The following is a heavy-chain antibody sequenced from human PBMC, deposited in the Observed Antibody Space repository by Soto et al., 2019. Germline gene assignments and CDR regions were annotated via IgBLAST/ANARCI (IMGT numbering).Heavy chain of an antibody. CDR1: GGSINSGDYF. Sequence: QVQLQESGPGLVKPSQTLSLTCTVSGGSINSGDYFWNWIRQHPGKGLEWIGSIYYSGSTYYNPSLKSRLTISIDTSKNQFSLKVTSVTAADTAVYYCARGRRFLEWSGPCDYWGQGTLVTVSS. V-gene: IGHV4-31*03. D-gene: IGHD3-3*01. J-gene: IGHJ4*02. CDR3: ARGRRFLEWSGPCDY. CDR2: IYYSGST.